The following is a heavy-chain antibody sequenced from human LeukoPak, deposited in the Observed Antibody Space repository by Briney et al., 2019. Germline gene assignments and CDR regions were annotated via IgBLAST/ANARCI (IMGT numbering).Heavy chain of an antibody. CDR2: ISSGGTTT. D-gene: IGHD6-13*01. CDR1: GFTFSSYE. V-gene: IGHV3-48*03. CDR3: ARDPRGDIAAAGHYGMDV. J-gene: IGHJ6*02. Sequence: PGGSLRLSCAASGFTFSSYEMNWVRQAPGKGLEWVSYISSGGTTTYYADSVKGRFTISRDNAKNSLYLQMNSLRAEDTAVYYCARDPRGDIAAAGHYGMDVWGPGTTVTVSS.